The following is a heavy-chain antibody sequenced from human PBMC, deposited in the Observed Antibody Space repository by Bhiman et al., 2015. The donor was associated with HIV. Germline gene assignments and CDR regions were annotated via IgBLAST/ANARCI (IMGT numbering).Heavy chain of an antibody. CDR1: GFSFSNYA. D-gene: IGHD2-21*01. CDR2: INGRDFIR. Sequence: EVQLVESGGGVYDARGSGRGLSCAASGFSFSNYAMSWVRQAPGKGLDWVAAINGRDFIRYADSVKGRFTITRDNSKNTMYLQMYSLGAEDTAVYYCVPYCGSDCSSTYMSFDYWGQGTLVTVSS. V-gene: IGHV3-23*04. CDR3: VPYCGSDCSSTYMSFDY. J-gene: IGHJ4*02.